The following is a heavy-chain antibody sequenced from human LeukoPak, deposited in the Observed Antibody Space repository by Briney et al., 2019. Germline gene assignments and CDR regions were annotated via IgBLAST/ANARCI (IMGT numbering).Heavy chain of an antibody. V-gene: IGHV4-30-4*01. CDR2: IYYSGST. J-gene: IGHJ4*02. CDR1: GGSISSGDYY. CDR3: ARATTTVVTLVDY. Sequence: PSETLSLTCTVSGGSISSGDYYWSWIRQPPGKGLEWIGYIYYSGSTYYNPSLKSRVTISVDTSKNQSSLKLSSVTAADTAVYYCARATTTVVTLVDYWGQGTLVTVSS. D-gene: IGHD4-23*01.